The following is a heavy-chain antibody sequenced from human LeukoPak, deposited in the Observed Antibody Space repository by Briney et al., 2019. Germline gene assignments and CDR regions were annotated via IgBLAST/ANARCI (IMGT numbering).Heavy chain of an antibody. D-gene: IGHD4-17*01. J-gene: IGHJ4*02. CDR3: TREPNDYGDCGRHY. CDR1: GFTFSSYG. V-gene: IGHV3-21*04. Sequence: GGSLRLSCAASGFTFSSYGMHWVRQAPGKGLEWVAYLSNSGSSIYYADSVKGRFTISRDNANNSLFLQMNSLRVEDTALYYCTREPNDYGDCGRHYWGQGTLVTVSS. CDR2: LSNSGSSI.